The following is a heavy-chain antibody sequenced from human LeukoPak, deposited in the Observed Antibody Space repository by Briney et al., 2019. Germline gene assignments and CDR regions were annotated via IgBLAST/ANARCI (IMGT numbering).Heavy chain of an antibody. CDR3: TRSAYCTGGTCYSKPFDY. Sequence: AGSLRLSCAASGVNFRNYSMHWIRQAPGKGPEWVAVIRFNGSHKYYADSVKGRFTISRDNSRDTLSLQMSSLRAEDTAVYYCTRSAYCTGGTCYSKPFDYWGQGTLVTVSS. V-gene: IGHV3-30*02. J-gene: IGHJ4*02. CDR2: IRFNGSHK. CDR1: GVNFRNYS. D-gene: IGHD2-15*01.